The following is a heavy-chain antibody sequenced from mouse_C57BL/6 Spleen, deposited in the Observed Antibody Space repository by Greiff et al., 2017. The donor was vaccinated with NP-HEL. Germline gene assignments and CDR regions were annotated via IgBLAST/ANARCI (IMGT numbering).Heavy chain of an antibody. CDR2: IDPETGGT. D-gene: IGHD4-1*01. CDR1: GYTFTDYE. CDR3: TESPTGTGFAY. V-gene: IGHV1-15*01. J-gene: IGHJ3*01. Sequence: QVQLQQSGTELVRPGASVTLSCKASGYTFTDYEMHWVKQTPVHGLEWIGAIDPETGGTAYNQKFKGKAILTADKSSSTAYMELRSLKSEDSAVYYCTESPTGTGFAYWGQGTLVTVSA.